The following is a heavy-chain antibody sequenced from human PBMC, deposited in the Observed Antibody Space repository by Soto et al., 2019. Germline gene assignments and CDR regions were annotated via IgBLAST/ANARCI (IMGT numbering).Heavy chain of an antibody. CDR2: INHSGST. J-gene: IGHJ4*02. V-gene: IGHV4-34*01. Sequence: AQTLSLTWVVYIGSLSVYCWSWIRQPPGKGLELIGEINHSGSTNYNPSLKSRVTISVDTSKNQFSLKLSSVTAADTAVYYGARSGDSGSYAFDYWGQGTLVTVSS. D-gene: IGHD1-26*01. CDR1: IGSLSVYC. CDR3: ARSGDSGSYAFDY.